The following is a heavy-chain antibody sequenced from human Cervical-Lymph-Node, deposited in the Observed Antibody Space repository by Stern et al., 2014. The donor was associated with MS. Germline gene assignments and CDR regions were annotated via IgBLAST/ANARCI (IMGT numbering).Heavy chain of an antibody. D-gene: IGHD5-12*01. CDR3: ARDCVDIKMFPRSDSFDS. V-gene: IGHV7-4-1*02. Sequence: QVQLVQSGSELKKPGASVKISCESSGYTFTNYAINWVRQAPGQGLEWMGYIDTNTGDPTYAQGFTGRFLFSLDTSVSTTYLHISSLTAADPATYYGARDCVDIKMFPRSDSFDSWGQGTLIPVSS. CDR2: IDTNTGDP. CDR1: GYTFTNYA. J-gene: IGHJ4*02.